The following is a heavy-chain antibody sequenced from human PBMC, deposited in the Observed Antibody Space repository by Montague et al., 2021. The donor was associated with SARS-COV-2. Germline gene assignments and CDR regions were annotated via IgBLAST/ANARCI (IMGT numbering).Heavy chain of an antibody. CDR3: AHRGDLWVGPYFDY. V-gene: IGHV2-5*02. Sequence: VKPTQTLTLTCTFSGFSLSTSGVGVGWIRQPPGKALEWLALIXWDDDKRYSPSLKSRLTITKDTSKNQVVLTMTSMDPVDTATYYCAHRGDLWVGPYFDYWGQGTLVTVSS. CDR2: IXWDDDK. J-gene: IGHJ4*02. D-gene: IGHD2-21*02. CDR1: GFSLSTSGVG.